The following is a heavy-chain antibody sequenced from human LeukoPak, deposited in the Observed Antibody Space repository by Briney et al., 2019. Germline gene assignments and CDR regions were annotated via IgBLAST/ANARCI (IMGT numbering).Heavy chain of an antibody. J-gene: IGHJ6*03. V-gene: IGHV3-7*01. Sequence: GGSLRLSCAASGFTFSTYRMSWVRQAPGKGLEWVANIKQDGSEKHYVDSVKGRFTISRDNAKNSLYLQMSSLRAEDTAVYYCARGLRPPGYYYYYMDVWGKGTTVTVSS. CDR2: IKQDGSEK. CDR3: ARGLRPPGYYYYYMDV. D-gene: IGHD4-17*01. CDR1: GFTFSTYR.